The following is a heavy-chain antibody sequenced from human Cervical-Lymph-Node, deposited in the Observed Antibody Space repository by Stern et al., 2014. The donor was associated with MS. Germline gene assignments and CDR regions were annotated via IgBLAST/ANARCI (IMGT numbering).Heavy chain of an antibody. CDR2: ISAYNGNT. D-gene: IGHD2-15*01. CDR3: ARSCSGGSCYSYYYYGMDV. CDR1: GYTFTSYG. J-gene: IGHJ6*02. V-gene: IGHV1-18*01. Sequence: VQLVESGAEVKKPGASGKVSCKASGYTFTSYGISWVRQAPGQGLEWMGWISAYNGNTNYAQKLQGRVTMTTDTSTSTAYMELRSLRSDDTAVYYCARSCSGGSCYSYYYYGMDVWGQGTTVTVSS.